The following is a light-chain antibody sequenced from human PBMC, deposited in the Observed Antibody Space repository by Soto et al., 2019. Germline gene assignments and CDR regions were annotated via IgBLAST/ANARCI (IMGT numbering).Light chain of an antibody. V-gene: IGKV1-5*03. CDR3: QQYNTYWT. Sequence: DIQMTQSPSTLSATVGDRVTITCRASQIISSWLAWYQQKPGKAPKLLIHKASSLESGVPSRFSGSGSGTEFTLTISSLLPDDFATYYCQQYNTYWTFGQGTKVEIK. J-gene: IGKJ1*01. CDR2: KAS. CDR1: QIISSW.